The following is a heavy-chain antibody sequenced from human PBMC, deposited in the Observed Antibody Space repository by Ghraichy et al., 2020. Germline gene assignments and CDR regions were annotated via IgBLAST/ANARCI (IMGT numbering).Heavy chain of an antibody. V-gene: IGHV3-7*01. CDR1: GFTFSSYW. D-gene: IGHD4-17*01. CDR3: ARGSVTTWKGALFY. J-gene: IGHJ4*02. CDR2: IKQDGSEK. Sequence: GGSLRLSCAASGFTFSSYWMSWVRQAPGKGLEWVANIKQDGSEKYYVDSVKGRFTISRDNAKNSLYLQMNSLRAEDTAVYYCARGSVTTWKGALFYWGQGTLVTVSS.